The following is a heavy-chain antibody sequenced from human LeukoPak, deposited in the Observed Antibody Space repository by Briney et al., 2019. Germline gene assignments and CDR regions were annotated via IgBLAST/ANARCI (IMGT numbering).Heavy chain of an antibody. CDR1: GGSISSYY. V-gene: IGHV4-59*08. J-gene: IGHJ4*02. D-gene: IGHD3-22*01. CDR2: IYYSGST. Sequence: SETLSLTCTVSGGSISSYYWSWIRQPPGKGLEWIGYIYYSGSTNYNPSLKSRVTISVDTSKNQFYLKLSSVTAADTAVYYCARHHYDYYDSSGYFFDYWGQGTLVTVSS. CDR3: ARHHYDYYDSSGYFFDY.